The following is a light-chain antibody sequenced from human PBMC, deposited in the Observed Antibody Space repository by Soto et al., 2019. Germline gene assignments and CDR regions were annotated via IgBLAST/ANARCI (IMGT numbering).Light chain of an antibody. Sequence: QSVLTQPPSVSGTPGQRVIISCSGSRSNIGSNSVNWYQQLPGTAPNLLIYISDQRPSGVPDRFSGSTSGTSVSLAISGLQSEDEADYYCASWDDRLKGYVFGTGTKVTVL. CDR1: RSNIGSNS. CDR3: ASWDDRLKGYV. J-gene: IGLJ1*01. CDR2: ISD. V-gene: IGLV1-44*01.